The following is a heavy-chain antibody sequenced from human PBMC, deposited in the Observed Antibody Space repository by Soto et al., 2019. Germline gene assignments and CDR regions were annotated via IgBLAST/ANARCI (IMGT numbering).Heavy chain of an antibody. CDR1: GGSFSGYY. CDR3: ARGRQLWLR. V-gene: IGHV4-34*01. D-gene: IGHD5-18*01. J-gene: IGHJ4*02. CDR2: INHSGST. Sequence: QVQLQQWGAGLLKPSETLSLTCAVYGGSFSGYYWSWIRQPPGKGLEWIGEINHSGSTNYNPSLKSRVTRSVDTSKNQCSLKLSSVTAADTAVYYGARGRQLWLRWGQGTLVTVSS.